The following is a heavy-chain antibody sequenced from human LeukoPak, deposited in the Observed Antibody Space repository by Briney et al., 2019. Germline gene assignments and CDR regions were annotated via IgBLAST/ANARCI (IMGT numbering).Heavy chain of an antibody. J-gene: IGHJ4*02. CDR1: GGSFSGYY. CDR2: INHSGST. Sequence: SETLSLTCAVYGGSFSGYYWSWIRQPPGKGLEWIGEINHSGSTNYNPSLKSRVTISVDTSKNQFSLKLSSVTAADTAVYYCASGSSDYGDYAIDYWGQGTLSPSPQ. D-gene: IGHD4-17*01. V-gene: IGHV4-34*01. CDR3: ASGSSDYGDYAIDY.